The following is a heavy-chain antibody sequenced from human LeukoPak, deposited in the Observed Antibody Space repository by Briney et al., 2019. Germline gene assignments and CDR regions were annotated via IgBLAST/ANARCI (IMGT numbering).Heavy chain of an antibody. Sequence: WASVKVSCKASGGTFSSYAISWVRQAPGQGLEWMGGIIPIFGTANYAQKFQGRVTITADESTSTAYMELSSLRSEDTAVYYCARAYCSSTSCYVATFDIWGQGTMVTVSS. D-gene: IGHD2-2*01. J-gene: IGHJ3*02. CDR3: ARAYCSSTSCYVATFDI. CDR1: GGTFSSYA. V-gene: IGHV1-69*13. CDR2: IIPIFGTA.